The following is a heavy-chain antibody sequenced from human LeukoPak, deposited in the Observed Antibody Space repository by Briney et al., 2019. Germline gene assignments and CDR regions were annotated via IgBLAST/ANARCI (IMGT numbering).Heavy chain of an antibody. D-gene: IGHD3-3*01. CDR3: ARLNYDFWSGYQNTFYYFDY. J-gene: IGHJ4*02. Sequence: PSETLSLTCAVYGGSFSGYYWSWIRQPPGKGLEWIGEINHSGSTNYNPSLKSRVTISVDTSKNQFSLKLSSVTAADTAVYYCARLNYDFWSGYQNTFYYFDYWGQGTLVTVSS. CDR2: INHSGST. V-gene: IGHV4-34*01. CDR1: GGSFSGYY.